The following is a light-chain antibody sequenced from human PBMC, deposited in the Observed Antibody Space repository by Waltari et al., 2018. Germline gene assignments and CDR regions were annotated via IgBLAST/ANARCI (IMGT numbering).Light chain of an antibody. CDR1: QDISNY. J-gene: IGKJ2*01. V-gene: IGKV1-39*01. Sequence: MTQSPSSLSASVGDRVTITCRASQDISNYLSWYQQKPGKAPKLLIYVASSLQSGVPSRFSGSGSGTDFTLTISSLQPEDFATYYCLQGYYYHTFGQGTKLEVK. CDR3: LQGYYYHT. CDR2: VAS.